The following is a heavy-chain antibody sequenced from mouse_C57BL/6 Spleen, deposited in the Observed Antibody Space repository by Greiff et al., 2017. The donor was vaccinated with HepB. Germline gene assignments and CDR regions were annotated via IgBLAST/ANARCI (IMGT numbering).Heavy chain of an antibody. CDR2: INPNNGGT. Sequence: SGPELVKPGASVKMSCKASGYTFTDYNMHWVKQSHGKSLEWIGYINPNNGGTSYNQKFKGKATLTVNKSSSTAYMEIRSLTSEDSAVYYCARFYDGNPAWFADWGQGTLVTVSA. J-gene: IGHJ3*01. CDR3: ARFYDGNPAWFAD. V-gene: IGHV1-22*01. CDR1: GYTFTDYN. D-gene: IGHD2-1*01.